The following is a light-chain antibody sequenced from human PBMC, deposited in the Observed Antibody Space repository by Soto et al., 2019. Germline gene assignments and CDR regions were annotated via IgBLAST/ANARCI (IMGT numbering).Light chain of an antibody. CDR3: QQYYSTPLT. CDR2: WAS. V-gene: IGKV4-1*01. CDR1: QSVLSSSNNENY. J-gene: IGKJ4*01. Sequence: DIVMTQSPDSLAVSLGERATINCKSSQSVLSSSNNENYLAWYQQKPGQPPKLLVYWASTRESGVPDRFSGSGSGTVFPLTLSSLQAEDAAVYYCQQYYSTPLTFGGGTQVEIK.